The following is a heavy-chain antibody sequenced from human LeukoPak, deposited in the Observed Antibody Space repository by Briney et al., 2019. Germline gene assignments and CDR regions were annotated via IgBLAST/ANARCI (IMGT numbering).Heavy chain of an antibody. CDR3: ARFSGSYGTDY. D-gene: IGHD1-26*01. Sequence: SETLSLTCAVSGYSISSGYYWGWIRQPPGKGLEWIGSIYHSGSTYYNPSLKSRVTISVDTSKNQFSLKLSSVTAADTAVYYCARFSGSYGTDYWGQGTLVTVSS. CDR2: IYHSGST. V-gene: IGHV4-38-2*01. J-gene: IGHJ4*02. CDR1: GYSISSGYY.